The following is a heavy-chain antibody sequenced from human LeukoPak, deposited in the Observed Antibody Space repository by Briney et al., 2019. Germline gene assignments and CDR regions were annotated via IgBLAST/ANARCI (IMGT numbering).Heavy chain of an antibody. CDR2: IGTLHDA. J-gene: IGHJ5*02. D-gene: IGHD2/OR15-2a*01. CDR1: GFTFNVYD. Sequence: GGSLRPSCVTSGFTFNVYDMHWVRQAKGKGLEWVSAIGTLHDAYYPDSVKGRFTISRENARNSLYLQMNSLTAGDTAVYYCVRGCTYCNWKTWFDPWGQGTLVTVSS. CDR3: VRGCTYCNWKTWFDP. V-gene: IGHV3-13*01.